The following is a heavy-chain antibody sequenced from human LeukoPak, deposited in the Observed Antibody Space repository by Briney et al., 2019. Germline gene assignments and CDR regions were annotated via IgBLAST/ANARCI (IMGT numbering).Heavy chain of an antibody. Sequence: GSLRLSCTGFGFTFGDHAMSWVRQAPGKGLEWVGFIRSKGYGGTREYAASVKGRFTISRDDSTSIAYLQMNSLKTEGTAVYYCTRGPTQQWLYYGMDVWGQGTTVIVSS. D-gene: IGHD5-18*01. CDR3: TRGPTQQWLYYGMDV. V-gene: IGHV3-49*04. CDR1: GFTFGDHA. CDR2: IRSKGYGGTR. J-gene: IGHJ6*02.